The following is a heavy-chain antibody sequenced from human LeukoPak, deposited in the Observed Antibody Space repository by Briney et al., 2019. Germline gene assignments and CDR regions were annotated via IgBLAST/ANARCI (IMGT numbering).Heavy chain of an antibody. J-gene: IGHJ4*02. D-gene: IGHD6-19*01. Sequence: ASVKVSCKASGYTFTSYYMHWVRQAPGQGLEWMGIINPSGGSTSYAQKFQGRVTMTRDTSTSTVYMELSSLRSEDTAVCYCARAIAVADFDYWGQGTLVTVSS. CDR3: ARAIAVADFDY. CDR1: GYTFTSYY. V-gene: IGHV1-46*01. CDR2: INPSGGST.